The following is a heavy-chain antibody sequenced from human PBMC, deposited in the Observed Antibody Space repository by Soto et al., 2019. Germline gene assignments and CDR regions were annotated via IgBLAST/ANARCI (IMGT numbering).Heavy chain of an antibody. D-gene: IGHD6-19*01. Sequence: EVQLVESGGGLVQPGRSLRLSCAASGFTFDDYAIHWVRQAPGKGLEWVSGISWNSGSIGYADSVKGRFTISRDNAKNSLYLQMSSLRAEDTALYYCAKDRGLVLSFYFDYWGQGTLVTVSS. V-gene: IGHV3-9*01. J-gene: IGHJ4*02. CDR3: AKDRGLVLSFYFDY. CDR2: ISWNSGSI. CDR1: GFTFDDYA.